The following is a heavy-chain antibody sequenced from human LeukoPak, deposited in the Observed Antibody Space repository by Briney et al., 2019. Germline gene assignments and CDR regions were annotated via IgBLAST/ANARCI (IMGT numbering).Heavy chain of an antibody. Sequence: GGSLRLSCAAPGFTFSSYWMSWVRQAPGKGLEWVANIKQDGSEKYYVDSVKGRFTISRDNAKNSLYLQMNSLRAEDTAVYYCARDECSGGSCYYYYYYGMDVWGKGTTVTVSS. CDR1: GFTFSSYW. V-gene: IGHV3-7*03. CDR2: IKQDGSEK. D-gene: IGHD2-15*01. J-gene: IGHJ6*04. CDR3: ARDECSGGSCYYYYYYGMDV.